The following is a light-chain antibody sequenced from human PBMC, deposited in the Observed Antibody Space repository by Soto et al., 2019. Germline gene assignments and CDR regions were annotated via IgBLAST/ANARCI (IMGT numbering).Light chain of an antibody. CDR1: QSVNSN. J-gene: IGKJ4*01. Sequence: LAMTQSPATLSVSPGERATLSCRASQSVNSNLAWYQQKPGQAPRLLIYGASTRATGIPARFSGSGSGTEFTVTISSLQSEDFAVYYCQQYNNWPLTFGGGTKVEIK. CDR2: GAS. CDR3: QQYNNWPLT. V-gene: IGKV3-15*01.